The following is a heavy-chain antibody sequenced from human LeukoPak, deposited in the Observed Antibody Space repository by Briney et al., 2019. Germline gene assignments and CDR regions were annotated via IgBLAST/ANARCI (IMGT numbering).Heavy chain of an antibody. V-gene: IGHV3-7*05. J-gene: IGHJ5*02. Sequence: SGGSLRLSCAASGLTFSGYSMSWVRQAPGKGLEWVADIKQDGSEKYYVDSVKGRFTISRDNAKNSLYLQMNSLRAEDTAIYYCARRRIPTSQGTNWFDPWGQGTLVTVSS. CDR2: IKQDGSEK. CDR3: ARRRIPTSQGTNWFDP. D-gene: IGHD4-11*01. CDR1: GLTFSGYS.